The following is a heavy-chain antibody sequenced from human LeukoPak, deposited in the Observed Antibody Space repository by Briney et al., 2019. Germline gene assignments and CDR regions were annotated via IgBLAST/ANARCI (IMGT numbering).Heavy chain of an antibody. D-gene: IGHD3-9*01. V-gene: IGHV3-23*01. CDR1: GFTFSSYA. Sequence: GGSLRLSCAASGFTFSSYAMSWVRQAPGKGLEWVSAISGSGGSTYYADSVKGRFTISRDNSKNTLYLQMNSLRAEDTAVYYCAKDRLRYFDWLLFDYWGQGTLVTVSS. J-gene: IGHJ4*02. CDR2: ISGSGGST. CDR3: AKDRLRYFDWLLFDY.